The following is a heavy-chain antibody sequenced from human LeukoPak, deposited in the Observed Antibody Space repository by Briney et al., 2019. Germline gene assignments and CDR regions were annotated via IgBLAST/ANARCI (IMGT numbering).Heavy chain of an antibody. D-gene: IGHD2-8*01. J-gene: IGHJ4*02. CDR2: IIIDGSDT. CDR3: ARVELGPCTNTRCRNIDY. CDR1: GFTFSNNC. V-gene: IGHV3-74*01. Sequence: GSLRLSCAADGFTFSNNCLHWVRQAPGKWLVWASRIIIDGSDTSYADSVKGRFTISRDNAKNTLYLQMSSLRVEDTAVYYCARVELGPCTNTRCRNIDYWGQGTLVTVSS.